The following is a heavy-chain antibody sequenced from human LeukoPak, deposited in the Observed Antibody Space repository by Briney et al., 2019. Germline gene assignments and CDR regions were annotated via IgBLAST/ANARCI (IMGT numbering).Heavy chain of an antibody. V-gene: IGHV4-39*07. CDR1: GGSISSSSYY. CDR2: IYYSGST. CDR3: AQGSVDLNSGYPYFEY. D-gene: IGHD3-9*01. Sequence: SETLSLTCTVSGGSISSSSYYWGWIRQPPGKGLEWIGSIYYSGSTYYNPSLKSRVTISVDTSKNQFSLKLSSVTAADTAVYYCAQGSVDLNSGYPYFEYWGQGTLVSVSS. J-gene: IGHJ4*02.